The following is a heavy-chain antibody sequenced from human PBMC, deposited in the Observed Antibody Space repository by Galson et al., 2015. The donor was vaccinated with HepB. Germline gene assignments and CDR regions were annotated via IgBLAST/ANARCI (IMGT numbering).Heavy chain of an antibody. CDR1: GHSFTSYW. CDR3: ARQGSITMVRGVIHWFDP. Sequence: QSGAEVKKPGESLRIFCKGSGHSFTSYWISWVRQMPGKGLEWMGRIDPSDSYTHYSPSFQGHVTISADKSISTAYLQWSSLKASDTAMYYCARQGSITMVRGVIHWFDPWGQGTLVTVSS. V-gene: IGHV5-10-1*01. J-gene: IGHJ5*02. D-gene: IGHD3-10*01. CDR2: IDPSDSYT.